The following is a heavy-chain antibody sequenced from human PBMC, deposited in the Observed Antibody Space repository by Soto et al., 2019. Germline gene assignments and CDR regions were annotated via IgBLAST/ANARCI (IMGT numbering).Heavy chain of an antibody. CDR1: GYSFSNYW. V-gene: IGHV5-51*01. Sequence: PGESLKISRKACGYSFSNYWIAWVRQMPVKGLEWMGIIYPADSDTRYSPSFEGQVTISADKYISTAYLQWNSLKASDTAMYYCARQFHDKSGGGYYYYGLDVWGIETTFAVAS. D-gene: IGHD2-15*01. CDR3: ARQFHDKSGGGYYYYGLDV. J-gene: IGHJ6*04. CDR2: IYPADSDT.